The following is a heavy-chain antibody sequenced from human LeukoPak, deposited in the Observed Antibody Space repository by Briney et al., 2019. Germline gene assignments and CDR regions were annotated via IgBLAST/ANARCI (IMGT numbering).Heavy chain of an antibody. CDR3: ARVLIVGANYDFDY. CDR2: IYYSGST. J-gene: IGHJ4*02. D-gene: IGHD1-26*01. Sequence: PSETLSLTCTVSGGSISSGSYYWNWIRQPPGKGLEWIGYIYYSGSTNYNPSLKSRVTISVDTSKNQFSLKLSSVTAADTAVYYCARVLIVGANYDFDYWGQGTLVTVSS. V-gene: IGHV4-61*01. CDR1: GGSISSGSYY.